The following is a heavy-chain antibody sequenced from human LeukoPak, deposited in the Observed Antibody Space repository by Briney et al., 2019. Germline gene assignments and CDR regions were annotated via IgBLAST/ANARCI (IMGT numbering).Heavy chain of an antibody. CDR3: ARGKGTVSPGGYCSSTSCSYYFDY. D-gene: IGHD2-2*01. Sequence: SQTLSLTCTVSGGSISSGGYYWSWIRQHPGKGLEWIGYIYYSGSTYYNPSLKSRVTISVDTSKNQFSLKLSSVTAADTAVYYCARGKGTVSPGGYCSSTSCSYYFDYWGQGTLVTVSS. CDR2: IYYSGST. CDR1: GGSISSGGYY. V-gene: IGHV4-31*03. J-gene: IGHJ4*02.